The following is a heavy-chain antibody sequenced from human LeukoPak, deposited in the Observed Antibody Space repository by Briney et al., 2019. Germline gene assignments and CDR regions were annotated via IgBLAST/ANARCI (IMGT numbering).Heavy chain of an antibody. Sequence: ASVKVSCKASGYTFTSYDINWVRQATGQGLEWMGWMNPNSGNTGYAQKFQGRVTITRNTSISTAYMELSSLRSEDTDVYYCARAGQRKSGAFDIWGQGTMATVSS. D-gene: IGHD3-10*01. V-gene: IGHV1-8*03. CDR1: GYTFTSYD. J-gene: IGHJ3*02. CDR2: MNPNSGNT. CDR3: ARAGQRKSGAFDI.